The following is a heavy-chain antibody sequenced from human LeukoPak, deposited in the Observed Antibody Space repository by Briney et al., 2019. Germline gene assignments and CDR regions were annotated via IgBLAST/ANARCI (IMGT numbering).Heavy chain of an antibody. CDR3: ARGLKYSSSWNLSLYYYYMDV. D-gene: IGHD6-13*01. CDR2: INHSGST. CDR1: GFTFSDYY. V-gene: IGHV4-34*01. Sequence: PGGSLRLSCAASGFTFSDYYMIWIGQAPGKAREWFGEINHSGSTNYNPSLKSRVTISVDTSKNQFSLKLSSVTAADTAVYYCARGLKYSSSWNLSLYYYYMDVWGKGTTVTVSS. J-gene: IGHJ6*03.